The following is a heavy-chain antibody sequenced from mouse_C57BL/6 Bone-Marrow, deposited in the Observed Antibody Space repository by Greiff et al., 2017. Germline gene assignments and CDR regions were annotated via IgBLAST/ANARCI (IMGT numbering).Heavy chain of an antibody. Sequence: VQLQQSGPELVKPGASVKISCKASGYTFTDYYMNWVKQSHGKSLEWIGDINPNNGGTSYNQKFKGKATLTVDKSSSTAYMELRSLTSEDSAVYYCARKTMVTFDYWGQGTTLTVSS. CDR2: INPNNGGT. J-gene: IGHJ2*01. D-gene: IGHD2-2*01. CDR3: ARKTMVTFDY. V-gene: IGHV1-26*01. CDR1: GYTFTDYY.